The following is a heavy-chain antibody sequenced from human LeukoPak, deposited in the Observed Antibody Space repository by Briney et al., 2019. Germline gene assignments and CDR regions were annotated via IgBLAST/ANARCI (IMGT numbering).Heavy chain of an antibody. Sequence: GGSLRLSCAASRFTVNSNYMGWVRQAPGKGLGRVSVFSGDGSPYSPDSVKGRFTICRDNSQSTLSPQLDSVRDEDTAVYYCVRLYDRSCYGAFDLWGQGGMVTVSS. V-gene: IGHV3-66*02. CDR2: FSGDGSP. CDR1: RFTVNSNY. D-gene: IGHD3-22*01. J-gene: IGHJ3*01. CDR3: VRLYDRSCYGAFDL.